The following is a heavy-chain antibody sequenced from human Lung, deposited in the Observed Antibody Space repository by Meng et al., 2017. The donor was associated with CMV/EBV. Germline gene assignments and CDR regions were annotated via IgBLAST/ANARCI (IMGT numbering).Heavy chain of an antibody. CDR2: IPHRGSS. CDR1: GYSITNHNW. J-gene: IGHJ1*01. CDR3: LRRSGGSV. Sequence: QVAVQESGPGLVKPSQTLSLTCTVSGYSITNHNWWAWVRQPPGKGLEWIGEIPHRGSSAYNPSLKSRVSMSIDKSKNQFSLKLTSVTAADTAVYHCLRRSGGSVWGQGTLVTVSS. D-gene: IGHD3-10*01. V-gene: IGHV4-4*02.